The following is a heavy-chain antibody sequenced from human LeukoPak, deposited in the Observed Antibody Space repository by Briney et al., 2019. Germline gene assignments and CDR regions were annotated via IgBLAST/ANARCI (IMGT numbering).Heavy chain of an antibody. CDR3: ARAYGSGPDYMDV. Sequence: APVKVSCKASGYTFTSYDINWVRQAPGQGLEWMGWISAYNGYTSYAQNFQGRVTMTTDASASTAYMELSSLRSEDTAVYYCARAYGSGPDYMDVWGKGTTVTVSS. D-gene: IGHD3-10*01. CDR1: GYTFTSYD. CDR2: ISAYNGYT. V-gene: IGHV1-18*01. J-gene: IGHJ6*03.